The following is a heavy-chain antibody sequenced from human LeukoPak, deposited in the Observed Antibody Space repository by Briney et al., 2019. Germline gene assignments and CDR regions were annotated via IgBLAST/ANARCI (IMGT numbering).Heavy chain of an antibody. CDR3: AKGGKWDVTPFDY. Sequence: GGSLRLSCAASGFTFNSYAMNWVRQAPGKGLEWVSAISGSGGSTYYADSVKGRFTISRDNSKNTLYLQVNSLRAEDTAVYYCAKGGKWDVTPFDYWGQGTLVTVSS. CDR2: ISGSGGST. D-gene: IGHD1-26*01. J-gene: IGHJ4*02. CDR1: GFTFNSYA. V-gene: IGHV3-23*01.